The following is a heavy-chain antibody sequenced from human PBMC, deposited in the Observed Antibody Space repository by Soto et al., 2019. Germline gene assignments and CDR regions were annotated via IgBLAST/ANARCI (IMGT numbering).Heavy chain of an antibody. Sequence: EAQLVESGGGLVQPGGSLRLSCAASGFSFSSYWMTWVRQAPGKGLEWVANIKDDGSATYYVDSVRGRFTISRDNAKNLLFLQKNSLGDENSALYCCVSAPAAGGIYHLAGWGQGALVTVSS. D-gene: IGHD2-15*01. CDR2: IKDDGSAT. CDR1: GFSFSSYW. V-gene: IGHV3-7*02. J-gene: IGHJ4*02. CDR3: VSAPAAGGIYHLAG.